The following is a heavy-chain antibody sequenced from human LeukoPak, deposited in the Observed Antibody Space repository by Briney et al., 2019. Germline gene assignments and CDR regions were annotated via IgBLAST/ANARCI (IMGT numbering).Heavy chain of an antibody. J-gene: IGHJ3*02. Sequence: PSETLSLTCTVSGGSISSGGYSWSWIRQPPGKGLEWIGYIYHSGSTYYNPSLKSRVTISVDRSKNQFSLKLSSVTAADTAVYYCASPEVGWWLLIPRPSDAFDIWGQGTMVTVSS. D-gene: IGHD2-15*01. CDR3: ASPEVGWWLLIPRPSDAFDI. CDR2: IYHSGST. V-gene: IGHV4-30-2*01. CDR1: GGSISSGGYS.